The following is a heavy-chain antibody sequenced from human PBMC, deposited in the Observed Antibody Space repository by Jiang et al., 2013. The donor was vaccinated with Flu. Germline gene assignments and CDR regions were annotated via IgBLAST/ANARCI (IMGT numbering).Heavy chain of an antibody. CDR1: GGSISSSSYY. D-gene: IGHD3-10*01. V-gene: IGHV4-39*01. Sequence: GPGLVKPSETLSLTCTVSGGSISSSSYYWGWIRQPPGKGLEWIGSIYYSGSTYYNPSLKSRVTISVDTSKNQFSLKLSSVTATDTAVYYCARHGPLNYYGSGSYYPFDYWGQGTLVTVSS. CDR2: IYYSGST. CDR3: ARHGPLNYYGSGSYYPFDY. J-gene: IGHJ4*02.